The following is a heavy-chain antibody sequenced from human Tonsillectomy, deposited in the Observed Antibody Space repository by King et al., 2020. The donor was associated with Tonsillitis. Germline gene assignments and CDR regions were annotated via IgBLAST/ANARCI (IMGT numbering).Heavy chain of an antibody. J-gene: IGHJ4*02. Sequence: QLVQSGAEVKKPGESLKISCKGSGYSFTSYWIGWVRQMPGKGLEWMGIIYPGDSDTRYSPSFQVQVTFSADKSISTAYLQWSSLKASDTAMYYCARPAGYCSSTSAGCYFEYWGQGTLVTVSS. D-gene: IGHD2-2*01. CDR1: GYSFTSYW. CDR3: ARPAGYCSSTSAGCYFEY. V-gene: IGHV5-51*01. CDR2: IYPGDSDT.